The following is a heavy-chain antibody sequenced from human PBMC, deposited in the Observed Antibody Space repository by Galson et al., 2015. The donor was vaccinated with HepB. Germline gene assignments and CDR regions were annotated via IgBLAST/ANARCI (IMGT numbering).Heavy chain of an antibody. V-gene: IGHV1-18*01. Sequence: SVKVSCKASGYTFTSYGISWVRQAPGQGLEWMGWISAYNGNTNYAQKLQGRVTMTTDTSTSTAYMELRSLRSDDTAVYYCAREFKRGYSGYPTFDYWGQGTLVTVSS. D-gene: IGHD5-12*01. CDR3: AREFKRGYSGYPTFDY. CDR2: ISAYNGNT. J-gene: IGHJ4*02. CDR1: GYTFTSYG.